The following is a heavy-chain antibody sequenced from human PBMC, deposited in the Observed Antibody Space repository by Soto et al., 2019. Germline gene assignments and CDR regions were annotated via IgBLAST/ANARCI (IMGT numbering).Heavy chain of an antibody. CDR2: IIPIFGTA. Sequence: SVKVSCKASGGTFSSYAISWVRQAPGQGLEWMGGIIPIFGTANYAQKFQGRVTITADESTSTAYMELSSLRSEDTAVYYCARAPHYYDSSGYFTPSYYFDYWGQGTLVTVSS. D-gene: IGHD3-22*01. J-gene: IGHJ4*02. CDR1: GGTFSSYA. CDR3: ARAPHYYDSSGYFTPSYYFDY. V-gene: IGHV1-69*13.